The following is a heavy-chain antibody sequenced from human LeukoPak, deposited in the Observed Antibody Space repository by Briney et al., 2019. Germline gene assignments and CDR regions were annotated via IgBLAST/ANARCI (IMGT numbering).Heavy chain of an antibody. CDR3: ARRTDDLGSYFDY. CDR2: IYYSGST. CDR1: GGSISSSTYY. D-gene: IGHD3-10*01. V-gene: IGHV4-39*01. J-gene: IGHJ4*02. Sequence: SETLSLTCTVSGGSISSSTYYWGWIRQPPGKGLEWIGSIYYSGSTYYNPSLRSRVTISVDTSKNQVSLKLFSVTAADTAVYYCARRTDDLGSYFDYWGQGTLVTVSS.